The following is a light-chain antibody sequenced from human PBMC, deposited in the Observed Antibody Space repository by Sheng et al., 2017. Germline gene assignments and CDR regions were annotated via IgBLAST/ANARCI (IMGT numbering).Light chain of an antibody. CDR2: KDS. CDR3: QSTDSSGTVV. Sequence: SYELTQPPSVSVSPGQTARITCSADALAKQYAYWYQQKPGQAPVVVIYKDSERPSGIPERISGSNSGTTVTLTISGVQAEDEADYYCQSTDSSGTVVFGGGTKLTV. J-gene: IGLJ2*01. V-gene: IGLV3-25*03. CDR1: ALAKQY.